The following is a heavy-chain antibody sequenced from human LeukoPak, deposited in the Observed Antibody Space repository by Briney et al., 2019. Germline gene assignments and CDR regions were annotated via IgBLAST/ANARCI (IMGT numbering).Heavy chain of an antibody. CDR2: IDPSDSYT. V-gene: IGHV5-10-1*01. J-gene: IGHJ4*02. CDR3: GCINWPWVY. Sequence: GESLKISCKGSGYSFTSYWSSWVRQLPGKGREWLGRIDPSDSYTNYSPSFQGHVTISADKSISTAYLQWSSLKASDTALYYYGCINWPWVYWGQGTLVTVSS. D-gene: IGHD2-21*01. CDR1: GYSFTSYW.